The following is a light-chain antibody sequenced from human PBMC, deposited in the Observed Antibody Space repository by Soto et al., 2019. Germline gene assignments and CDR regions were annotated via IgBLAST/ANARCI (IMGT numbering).Light chain of an antibody. J-gene: IGLJ3*02. CDR2: EGS. CDR1: SSDVGSYNL. Sequence: QSALTQPASVSGSPGQSITISCTATSSDVGSYNLVSWYQQHPGKAPKLMIYEGSKRPSGVSNRFSGSKSGNTASLTISGLQAEDEADYYCYSYAGSSTVVFGGGTKVTVL. CDR3: YSYAGSSTVV. V-gene: IGLV2-23*01.